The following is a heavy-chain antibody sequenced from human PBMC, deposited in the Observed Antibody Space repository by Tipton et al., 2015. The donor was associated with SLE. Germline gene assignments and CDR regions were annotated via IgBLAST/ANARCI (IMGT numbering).Heavy chain of an antibody. CDR2: ISSSGSTI. J-gene: IGHJ4*02. Sequence: SLRLSCAVYGGSFSGYYWSWIRQPPGKGLEWVSYISSSGSTIYYADSVKGRFTISRDNAKNSLYLQMNSLRAEDTAVYYCARASLRGGLDYWGQGTLVTVPS. CDR3: ARASLRGGLDY. CDR1: GGSFSGYY. V-gene: IGHV3-11*04. D-gene: IGHD3-3*01.